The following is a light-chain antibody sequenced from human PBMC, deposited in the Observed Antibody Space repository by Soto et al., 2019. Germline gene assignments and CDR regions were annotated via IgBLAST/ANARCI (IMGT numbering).Light chain of an antibody. Sequence: AIQMTQSPSSLSASVGDRVTITCRASQGIGNDLGWYQQKPGKAPKLLIYAASSLQSGVPSRFSGSRSGTDLTLTIISLQPEDFAAYYCLHDYNYPLTFGQGTKVEIK. CDR3: LHDYNYPLT. CDR1: QGIGND. J-gene: IGKJ1*01. V-gene: IGKV1-6*01. CDR2: AAS.